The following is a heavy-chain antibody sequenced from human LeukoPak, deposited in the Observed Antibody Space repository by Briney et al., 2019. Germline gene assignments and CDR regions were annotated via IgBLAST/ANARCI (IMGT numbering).Heavy chain of an antibody. J-gene: IGHJ4*02. CDR3: ARERPTIPHFDY. CDR1: GFSFSIYS. Sequence: PGGSLRLSCAASGFSFSIYSMNWVRQAPGKGLEWVSSISSSSSYIYYADSVKGRFTISRDNAKNSLYLQMNSLRAEDTAVYYCARERPTIPHFDYWGQGTLVTVSS. D-gene: IGHD5-24*01. V-gene: IGHV3-21*01. CDR2: ISSSSSYI.